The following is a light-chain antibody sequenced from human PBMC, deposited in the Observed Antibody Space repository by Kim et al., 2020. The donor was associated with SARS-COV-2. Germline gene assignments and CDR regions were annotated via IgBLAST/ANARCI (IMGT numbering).Light chain of an antibody. Sequence: GQSVTITGTGTSSDIGEYDFVSWYQQRPGQVPKLVIYEVTKRPSGVPDRFSGSKSGNTASLTVSGLQSEDEAQYYCCAYAGLSTLVFGTGTQLTVL. J-gene: IGLJ1*01. V-gene: IGLV2-8*01. CDR3: CAYAGLSTLV. CDR1: SSDIGEYDF. CDR2: EVT.